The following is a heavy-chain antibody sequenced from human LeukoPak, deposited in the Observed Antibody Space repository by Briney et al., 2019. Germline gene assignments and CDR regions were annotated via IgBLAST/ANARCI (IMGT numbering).Heavy chain of an antibody. D-gene: IGHD3-10*01. V-gene: IGHV3-48*04. CDR3: AVAYYYGSGDAFDI. CDR2: ISSSSSTI. J-gene: IGHJ3*02. CDR1: GFTFSSYS. Sequence: GGSLRLSCAASGFTFSSYSMNWVRQAPGKGLEWVSYISSSSSTIYYADSVQGRFTISRDNAKNSLYLQMNSLRAEDTAVYYCAVAYYYGSGDAFDIWGQGTKVTVSS.